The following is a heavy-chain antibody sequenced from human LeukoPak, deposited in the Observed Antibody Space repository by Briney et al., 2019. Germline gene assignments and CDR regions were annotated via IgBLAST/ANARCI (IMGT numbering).Heavy chain of an antibody. Sequence: GSLRLSCAGSGFTFSSYWMSWVRQAPGKGLEWVANIKQDGSEKYYVDSVKGRFTISRDNAKNSLYLQMNSLRAEDTAVYYCAGELRYYDFWSGFQDFDYWGQGTLVTVSS. J-gene: IGHJ4*02. V-gene: IGHV3-7*01. CDR3: AGELRYYDFWSGFQDFDY. CDR1: GFTFSSYW. CDR2: IKQDGSEK. D-gene: IGHD3-3*01.